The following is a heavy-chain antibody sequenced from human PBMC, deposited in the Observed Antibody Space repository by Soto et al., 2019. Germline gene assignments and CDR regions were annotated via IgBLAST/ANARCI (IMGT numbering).Heavy chain of an antibody. J-gene: IGHJ5*02. CDR1: GFSLSTSGVG. V-gene: IGHV2-5*02. CDR2: IYWDDDK. Sequence: QITLKESGPTLVKPTQTLTLTCTFSGFSLSTSGVGVGWIRQPPGKALEWLALIYWDDDKRYSPSLKSRLTITKDTSKNQVVLTMTNMHPVDTATYYCAHSRIVGARSTWFDPWGQGTLVTVSS. CDR3: AHSRIVGARSTWFDP. D-gene: IGHD1-26*01.